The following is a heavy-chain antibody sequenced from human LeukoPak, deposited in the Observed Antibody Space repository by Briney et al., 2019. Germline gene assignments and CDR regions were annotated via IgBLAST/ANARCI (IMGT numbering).Heavy chain of an antibody. J-gene: IGHJ5*02. Sequence: SETLSLTCGVSGGSISNTNWWSWVRQPPGQGLEWIGEISLTGLTHYNPSLESRVTISVDTSKNQFSLKLTSVTAADTAVYYCARGGNWFDPWGQGTLVTVSS. CDR2: ISLTGLT. CDR1: GGSISNTNW. D-gene: IGHD2-15*01. V-gene: IGHV4-4*02. CDR3: ARGGNWFDP.